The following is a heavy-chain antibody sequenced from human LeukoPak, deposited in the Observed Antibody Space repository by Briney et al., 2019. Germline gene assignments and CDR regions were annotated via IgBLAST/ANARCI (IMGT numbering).Heavy chain of an antibody. J-gene: IGHJ4*02. CDR3: ARGHSNSGSIQDC. D-gene: IGHD1-26*01. V-gene: IGHV1-3*01. Sequence: KFQGRVTITRDTSASTSYMELSTLRSEDTAVYYCARGHSNSGSIQDCWGQGTLVTVSS.